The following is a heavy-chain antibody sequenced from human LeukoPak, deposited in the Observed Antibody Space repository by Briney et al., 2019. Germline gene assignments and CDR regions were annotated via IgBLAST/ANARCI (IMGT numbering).Heavy chain of an antibody. Sequence: KSSETLSLTCTVSGGSISSYYWSWIRQPPGKGLEWIGYIYYSGSTNYNPSLKSRVTISVDTSKNQFSLKLSSVTAADTAVYYCARHSIVGQWLVPFDYRGQGTLVTVSS. CDR1: GGSISSYY. D-gene: IGHD6-19*01. J-gene: IGHJ4*02. V-gene: IGHV4-59*08. CDR2: IYYSGST. CDR3: ARHSIVGQWLVPFDY.